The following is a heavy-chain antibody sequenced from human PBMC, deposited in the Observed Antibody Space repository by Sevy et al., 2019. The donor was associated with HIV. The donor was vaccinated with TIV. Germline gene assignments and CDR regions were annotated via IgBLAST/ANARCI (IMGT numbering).Heavy chain of an antibody. CDR3: ARGGITMVRGVKNWFDP. V-gene: IGHV3-30-3*01. CDR1: GFTFSSYA. CDR2: ISYDGSNK. Sequence: GGSLRLSCAASGFTFSSYAMHWVRQAPGKGLEWVAVISYDGSNKYYADSVKGRFTISRDNSKNTLYLQMNSLRAEDTAVYYCARGGITMVRGVKNWFDPWGQGILVTVSS. D-gene: IGHD3-10*01. J-gene: IGHJ5*02.